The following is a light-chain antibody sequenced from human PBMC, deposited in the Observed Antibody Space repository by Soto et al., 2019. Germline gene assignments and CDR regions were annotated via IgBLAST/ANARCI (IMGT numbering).Light chain of an antibody. J-gene: IGKJ1*01. CDR1: QSVSSK. CDR2: GAS. CDR3: QQYNNWPVA. V-gene: IGKV3-15*01. Sequence: EIVITQSPATLSVSPGERATLSCRASQSVSSKLAWYQQKPGQAPRLLIYGASTRATGIPARFSGSGSGTEFTLTISSLQSEDFAVYYCQQYNNWPVAFGQGTKVEIK.